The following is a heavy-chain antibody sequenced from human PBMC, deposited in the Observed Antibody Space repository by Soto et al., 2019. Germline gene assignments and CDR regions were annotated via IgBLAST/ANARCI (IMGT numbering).Heavy chain of an antibody. CDR3: ASVDLLLYFRFPSGMDV. J-gene: IGHJ6*02. CDR1: GGTFSSYA. V-gene: IGHV1-69*06. D-gene: IGHD2-2*02. Sequence: SVKVSCKASGGTFSSYAISWVRQAPGQGLEWMGGIIPIFGTANYAQKFQGRVTITADKSTSTAYMELSSLRSEDTAVYYCASVDLLLYFRFPSGMDVWGQGNTVTVSS. CDR2: IIPIFGTA.